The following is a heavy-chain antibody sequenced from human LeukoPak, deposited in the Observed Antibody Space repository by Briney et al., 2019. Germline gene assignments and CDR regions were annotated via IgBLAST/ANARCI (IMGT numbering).Heavy chain of an antibody. CDR3: ARCSAYDYGMDV. CDR2: IYYSGST. D-gene: IGHD3-10*02. Sequence: SETLSLTCTVSGGSISSYYWSWIRQPPGKGLEWIGYIYYSGSTNYSPSLKSRVTISVDTSKNQFSLKLSSVTAADTAVYYCARCSAYDYGMDVWGQGTTVTVSS. CDR1: GGSISSYY. V-gene: IGHV4-59*01. J-gene: IGHJ6*02.